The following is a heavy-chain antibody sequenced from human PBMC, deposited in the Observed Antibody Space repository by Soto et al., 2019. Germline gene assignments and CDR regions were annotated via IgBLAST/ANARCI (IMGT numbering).Heavy chain of an antibody. CDR1: GGSISSGDYY. V-gene: IGHV4-31*03. J-gene: IGHJ6*02. CDR3: ARGTCGGDCYYYYYGMDV. CDR2: IYYSGST. D-gene: IGHD2-21*02. Sequence: SETLSLTCTVSGGSISSGDYYWSWIRQHPGKGLEWIGYIYYSGSTYYNPSLKSRVTISVDTSKNQFSLKLSSVTAADTAVYYCARGTCGGDCYYYYYGMDVWGQGTTVTVSS.